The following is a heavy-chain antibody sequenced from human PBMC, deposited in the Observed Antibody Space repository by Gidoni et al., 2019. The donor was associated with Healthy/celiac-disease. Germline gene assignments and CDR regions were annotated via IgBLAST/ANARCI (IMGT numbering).Heavy chain of an antibody. J-gene: IGHJ4*02. Sequence: GKPSETLSLTCTVSGGSISSYYWSWIRQPPGKGLEWIGYIYYSGSTNYNPSLKSRVTISVDTSKNQFSLKLSSVTAADTAVYYCARGGYSYDPFDYWGQGTLVTVSS. CDR3: ARGGYSYDPFDY. CDR2: IYYSGST. CDR1: GGSISSYY. D-gene: IGHD5-18*01. V-gene: IGHV4-59*01.